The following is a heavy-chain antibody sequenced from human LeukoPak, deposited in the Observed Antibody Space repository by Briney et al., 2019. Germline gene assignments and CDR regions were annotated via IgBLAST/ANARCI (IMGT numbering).Heavy chain of an antibody. CDR3: AKGKLRKTYHYDSSGYYSFGY. D-gene: IGHD3-22*01. CDR1: GFTFSSYA. CDR2: ISGSGGST. J-gene: IGHJ4*02. V-gene: IGHV3-23*01. Sequence: GGSLRLSCAASGFTFSSYAMSWVRQAPGKGLEWVSAISGSGGSTYYANSVKGRFTISRDNSKNTLYLQMNSLRAEDTSVYYCAKGKLRKTYHYDSSGYYSFGYWGQGTLVTVSS.